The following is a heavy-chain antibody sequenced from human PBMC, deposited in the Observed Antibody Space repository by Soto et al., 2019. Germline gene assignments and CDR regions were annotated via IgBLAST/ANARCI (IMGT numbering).Heavy chain of an antibody. Sequence: PSETLSLTCTVSGGSISSYYWSWIRQPPGKGLEWIGYIYYSGSTNYNPSLKSRVTISVDTSKNQFSLKLSSVTAADTAVYYCARAGPISGFPLRPLYGMDVWGQGTTVTVSS. D-gene: IGHD4-17*01. V-gene: IGHV4-59*01. CDR2: IYYSGST. J-gene: IGHJ6*02. CDR1: GGSISSYY. CDR3: ARAGPISGFPLRPLYGMDV.